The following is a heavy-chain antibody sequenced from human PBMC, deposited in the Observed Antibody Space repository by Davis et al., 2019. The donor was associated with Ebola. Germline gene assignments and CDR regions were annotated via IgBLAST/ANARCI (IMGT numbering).Heavy chain of an antibody. CDR1: GFTFSSYA. CDR3: AKGGYCTNGVCPEYYFDY. CDR2: ISGSGGST. V-gene: IGHV3-23*01. D-gene: IGHD2-8*01. Sequence: GGSLRLSCAASGFTFSSYAMSWVRQAPGKGLEWVLAISGSGGSTYYADSVKGRFTISRDNSKNTLYLQMNSLRAEDTAVYYCAKGGYCTNGVCPEYYFDYWGQGTLVTVSS. J-gene: IGHJ4*02.